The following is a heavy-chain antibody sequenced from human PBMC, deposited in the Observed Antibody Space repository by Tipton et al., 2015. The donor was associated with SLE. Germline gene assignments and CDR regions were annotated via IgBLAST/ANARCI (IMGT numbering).Heavy chain of an antibody. CDR2: IRYDGSNK. Sequence: SLRLSCAASGFTFSSYAMHWVRQAPGKGLEWVAVIRYDGSNKYYADSVKGRFTISRDNSKNTLYLQMNSLRAEDTAVYYCARVPPSSSWYPTAFDYWGQGTLVTVSS. J-gene: IGHJ4*02. V-gene: IGHV3-30*04. D-gene: IGHD6-13*01. CDR3: ARVPPSSSWYPTAFDY. CDR1: GFTFSSYA.